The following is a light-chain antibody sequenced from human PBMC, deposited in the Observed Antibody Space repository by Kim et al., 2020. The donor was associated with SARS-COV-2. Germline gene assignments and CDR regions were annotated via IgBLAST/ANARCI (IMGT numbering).Light chain of an antibody. Sequence: GGTVTLPFASSRGTVTSVYYPNWFQKKPEQAPRALIYSTRNRQSWTPARFSGSLLGGKAVLTVSNVQPEDEAEYYCLLYYGGANLVFGGGTQLTVL. CDR2: STR. CDR1: RGTVTSVYY. J-gene: IGLJ2*01. V-gene: IGLV7-43*01. CDR3: LLYYGGANLV.